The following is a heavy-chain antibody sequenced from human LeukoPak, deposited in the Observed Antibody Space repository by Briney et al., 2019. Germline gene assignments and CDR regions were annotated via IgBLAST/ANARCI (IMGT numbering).Heavy chain of an antibody. D-gene: IGHD2-15*01. V-gene: IGHV1-2*02. CDR1: GYTFTGYY. Sequence: ASVKVSCKASGYTFTGYYMHWVRQAPGQGLEWMGWINPNSGGTNCAQKFQGRVTMTRDTSISTAYMELSRLRSDDTAVYYCARGKIQCSGGSCYLPDYWGQGTLVTVSS. CDR3: ARGKIQCSGGSCYLPDY. CDR2: INPNSGGT. J-gene: IGHJ4*02.